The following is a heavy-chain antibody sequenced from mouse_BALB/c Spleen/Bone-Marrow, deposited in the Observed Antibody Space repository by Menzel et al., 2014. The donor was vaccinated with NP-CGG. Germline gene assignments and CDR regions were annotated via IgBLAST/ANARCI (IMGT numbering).Heavy chain of an antibody. Sequence: VVKTGASVKISCKASGYSFTGYYMHWIKQSHGKSLEWIGCISCYNGASGYNQKFKGKATFTVDTSSTIAYMQFNSLTSEDSAVYYCARRRDGTNYFDYWGQGTTLTVSS. CDR1: GYSFTGYY. D-gene: IGHD2-1*01. CDR3: ARRRDGTNYFDY. V-gene: IGHV1S34*01. CDR2: ISCYNGAS. J-gene: IGHJ2*01.